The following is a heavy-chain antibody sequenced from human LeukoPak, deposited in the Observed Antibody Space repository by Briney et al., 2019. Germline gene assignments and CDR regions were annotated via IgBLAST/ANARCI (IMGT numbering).Heavy chain of an antibody. CDR1: GYTFTGYY. V-gene: IGHV1-2*02. D-gene: IGHD3-22*01. J-gene: IGHJ3*02. CDR3: ARASPVTMIVVVIPRRGAFDI. CDR2: INPNSGDT. Sequence: ASVKVSCKASGYTFTGYYMHWVRQAPGQGLEWMGWINPNSGDTHYAQNFQARVTMTRDTSISTAYMELSRLRSDDTAVYYCARASPVTMIVVVIPRRGAFDIWGQGTMVTVSS.